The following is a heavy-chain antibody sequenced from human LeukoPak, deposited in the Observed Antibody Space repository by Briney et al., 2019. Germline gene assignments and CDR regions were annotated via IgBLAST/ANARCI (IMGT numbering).Heavy chain of an antibody. CDR3: ARAHRGSGNYRANWFDP. V-gene: IGHV4-39*07. CDR2: IYYSGST. D-gene: IGHD3-10*01. Sequence: SETLSLTCTVSGGSISSSSYYWGWIRQPPGKGLEWIGSIYYSGSTHYNPSLKSRVTISVDTSKNQFSLKLSSVTAADTAVYYCARAHRGSGNYRANWFDPWGQGTLVTVSS. CDR1: GGSISSSSYY. J-gene: IGHJ5*02.